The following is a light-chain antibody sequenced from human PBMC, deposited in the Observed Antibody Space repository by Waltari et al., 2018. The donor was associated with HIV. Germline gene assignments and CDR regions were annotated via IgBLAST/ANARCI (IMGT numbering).Light chain of an antibody. V-gene: IGKV3-20*01. Sequence: EIVLTQSPGTLSLSPGERATLSCRASQSVSSSYLAWYRQKPGQAPWLLIYGASTRATGIPDRFSGSGSGTDFTLTISRLEPEDFAVYYCQQYGSSPRTFGQGTKVEIK. CDR2: GAS. J-gene: IGKJ1*01. CDR1: QSVSSSY. CDR3: QQYGSSPRT.